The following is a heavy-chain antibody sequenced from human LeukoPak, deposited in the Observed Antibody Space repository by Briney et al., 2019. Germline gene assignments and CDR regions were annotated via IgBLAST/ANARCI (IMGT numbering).Heavy chain of an antibody. CDR2: INPKSGDT. CDR1: GYTFTDYY. J-gene: IGHJ5*02. Sequence: ASVTVSCKASGYTFTDYYLHWVRQAPGQGLEWMGWINPKSGDTHYAQKFQGRVTMTRDTSISTAYMELSRLRSDDTAVYYCARDPDAITMTYPWGQGTLVTVSS. CDR3: ARDPDAITMTYP. D-gene: IGHD3-22*01. V-gene: IGHV1-2*02.